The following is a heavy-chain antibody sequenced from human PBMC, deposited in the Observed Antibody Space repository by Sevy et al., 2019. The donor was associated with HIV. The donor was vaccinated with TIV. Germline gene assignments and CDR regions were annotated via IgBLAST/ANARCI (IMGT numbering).Heavy chain of an antibody. V-gene: IGHV1-2*02. CDR2: ISSDSGVT. Sequence: ASVKVSCKASGYIFTDYYIHWVRQAPGQGLEWMAWISSDSGVTHYAQRFQGEVTVTRDTSLSTAYLELSRLRSNDTAIYFCARLTTKPTSDLYGMDVWGQGTTVTVSS. CDR3: ARLTTKPTSDLYGMDV. J-gene: IGHJ6*02. D-gene: IGHD4-17*01. CDR1: GYIFTDYY.